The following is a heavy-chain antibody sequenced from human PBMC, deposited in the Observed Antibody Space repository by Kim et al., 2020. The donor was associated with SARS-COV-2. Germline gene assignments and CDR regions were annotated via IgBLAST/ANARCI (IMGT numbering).Heavy chain of an antibody. V-gene: IGHV1-18*01. CDR2: ISVYNGNT. CDR3: ARDEWTTVTTFRDYYYYAMDV. Sequence: ASVKVSCKASGYTFTSYGISWVRRAPGQGLEWMGWISVYNGNTNYAQKFQGRVTMTTDTSTSTAYMELWSLRSDDTAVYYCARDEWTTVTTFRDYYYYAMDVWGRGTTVTVSS. J-gene: IGHJ6*02. D-gene: IGHD4-17*01. CDR1: GYTFTSYG.